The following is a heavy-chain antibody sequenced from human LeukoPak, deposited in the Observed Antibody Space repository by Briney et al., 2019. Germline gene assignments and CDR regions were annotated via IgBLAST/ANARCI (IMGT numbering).Heavy chain of an antibody. CDR1: GGTFSSYA. V-gene: IGHV1-69*01. Sequence: SVKVSCKASGGTFSSYAISWVRQAPGQGLEWMGGIIPIFGTANYAQKFQGRVTITADESTRKAYMELSSLRSEDTAVYYCARARGGYRYYFDYWGQGTLVTVSS. CDR3: ARARGGYRYYFDY. D-gene: IGHD1-1*01. J-gene: IGHJ4*02. CDR2: IIPIFGTA.